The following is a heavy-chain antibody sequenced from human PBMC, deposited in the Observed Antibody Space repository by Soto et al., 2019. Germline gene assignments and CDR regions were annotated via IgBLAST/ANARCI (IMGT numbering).Heavy chain of an antibody. D-gene: IGHD4-17*01. V-gene: IGHV4-39*01. CDR2: IYYSGST. CDR3: ARSDYGDLTPFDY. CDR1: GGSISSSSYY. Sequence: QLQLQESGPGLVKPSETLSLTCTVSGGSISSSSYYWGWIRQPPGKGLEWIGSIYYSGSTYYNPSLKSRVXTSLDXXKNQFSLKLSSVTAADTAVYYCARSDYGDLTPFDYWGQGTLVTVSS. J-gene: IGHJ4*02.